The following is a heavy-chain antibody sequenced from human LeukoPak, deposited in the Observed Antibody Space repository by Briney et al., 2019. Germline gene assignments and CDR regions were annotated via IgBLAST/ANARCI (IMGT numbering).Heavy chain of an antibody. CDR3: ARGDRLGYFDY. Sequence: AASVKVSCKASGGTFSSYAISWVRQAPGQGLEWMGGIIPIFGTANYAQKFQGRVTITTDESTSTAYMELSSLRSEDTAVYYCARGDRLGYFDYWGQGTLVTVSS. D-gene: IGHD6-19*01. CDR2: IIPIFGTA. V-gene: IGHV1-69*05. J-gene: IGHJ4*02. CDR1: GGTFSSYA.